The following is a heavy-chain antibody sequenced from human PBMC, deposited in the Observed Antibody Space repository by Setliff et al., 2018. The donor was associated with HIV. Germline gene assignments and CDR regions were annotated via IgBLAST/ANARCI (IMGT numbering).Heavy chain of an antibody. V-gene: IGHV4-59*01. D-gene: IGHD6-13*01. CDR1: GAPISSYY. CDR3: VGGGYSSPNWFDP. Sequence: PSETLSLTCTVSGAPISSYYWSWIRQSPGKRLEWIGYIHYSGSTNYNPSLNSRVAILIDTSKNQFSLKLTSVTAADTAVYYCVGGGYSSPNWFDPWGQGTLVTVSS. J-gene: IGHJ5*02. CDR2: IHYSGST.